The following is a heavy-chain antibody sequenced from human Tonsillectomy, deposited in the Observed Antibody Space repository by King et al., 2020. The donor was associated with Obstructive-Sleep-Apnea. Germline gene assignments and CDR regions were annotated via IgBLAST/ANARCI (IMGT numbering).Heavy chain of an antibody. V-gene: IGHV4-30-4*01. CDR2: IYYSGST. J-gene: IGHJ4*02. CDR3: ASTNYYGSGSQYYFDY. Sequence: VQLQESGPGLVKPSQTLSLTCTVSGGSISSGDYYWTWIRQSPGKGLEWMGYIYYSGSTYYNPSLKSRVTMSLDTSKNQFSLKLSSVTAADTAVYYCASTNYYGSGSQYYFDYWGQGTLVTVSS. CDR1: GGSISSGDYY. D-gene: IGHD3-10*01.